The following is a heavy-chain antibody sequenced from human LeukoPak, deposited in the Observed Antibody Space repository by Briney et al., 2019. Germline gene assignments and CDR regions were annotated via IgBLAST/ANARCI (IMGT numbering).Heavy chain of an antibody. J-gene: IGHJ4*02. CDR2: ISSSGGST. CDR3: AYYHVNEEPPTF. CDR1: GFTFSSYG. Sequence: GGSLRLSCAASGFTFSSYGMSWVRQAPGKGLEWVSAISSSGGSTYYADSVKGRFTVSRDNSKNMLYLQMNSLRAEDTAVYYCAYYHVNEEPPTFWGQGTLVTVSS. D-gene: IGHD1-1*01. V-gene: IGHV3-23*01.